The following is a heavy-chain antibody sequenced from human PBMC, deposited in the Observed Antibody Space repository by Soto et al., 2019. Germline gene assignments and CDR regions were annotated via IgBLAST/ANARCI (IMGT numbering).Heavy chain of an antibody. CDR3: AKDRFYGSGRQGYFDY. Sequence: QVQLVESGGGVVQPGRSLRLSCAASGFTFSSNGMHWVRQAPGKGLEWVAVISYDGINKYYADSVKGRFTISRDNSENTLYLQMNSLRPEDTAVYYCAKDRFYGSGRQGYFDYWGQGTLVTVSS. D-gene: IGHD3-10*01. CDR1: GFTFSSNG. CDR2: ISYDGINK. J-gene: IGHJ4*02. V-gene: IGHV3-30*18.